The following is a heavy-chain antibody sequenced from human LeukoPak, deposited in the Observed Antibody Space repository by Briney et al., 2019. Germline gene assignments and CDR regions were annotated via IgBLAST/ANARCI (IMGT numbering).Heavy chain of an antibody. CDR1: GVSMSGFF. D-gene: IGHD3-10*01. Sequence: SETLSLTCTVSGVSMSGFFWTWLRQPPGREMEWVGSIYYSGSSTKYNPSLKSRVTITGEKTKSQLSMNLNSATSADTSVYYCARTSRHFYGSGTNLTPWPAGMDVWGQGTTVTVSS. CDR3: ARTSRHFYGSGTNLTPWPAGMDV. J-gene: IGHJ6*02. CDR2: IYYSGSST. V-gene: IGHV4-59*01.